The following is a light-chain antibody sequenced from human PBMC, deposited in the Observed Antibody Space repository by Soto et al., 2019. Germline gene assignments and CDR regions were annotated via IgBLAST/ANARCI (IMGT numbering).Light chain of an antibody. CDR3: QRYGTSPPLT. Sequence: EIVLTQSPGTLSLSPWERATLSCRASQSVSSSYLAWYQQKPGQAPRLLLYGASTRATGIPDRFSGSGSATDFTLTISRLEPEDFAVYYCQRYGTSPPLTFGGGTKVDI. CDR1: QSVSSSY. J-gene: IGKJ4*01. V-gene: IGKV3-20*01. CDR2: GAS.